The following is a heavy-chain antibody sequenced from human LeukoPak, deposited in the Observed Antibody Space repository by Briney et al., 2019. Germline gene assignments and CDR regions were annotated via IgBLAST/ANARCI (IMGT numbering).Heavy chain of an antibody. CDR1: GFALTFYA. J-gene: IGHJ5*02. Sequence: PGGSLRLSCAASGFALTFYAMSGAPHAPGQGRECVSSISISGVSTYYADSVKGRFTISRDNSENTLHLRRNSLRVEDTAIYFCARCMVLRQGWCNWFDPWGQGTLVTVSS. D-gene: IGHD2-8*01. V-gene: IGHV3-23*01. CDR3: ARCMVLRQGWCNWFDP. CDR2: ISISGVST.